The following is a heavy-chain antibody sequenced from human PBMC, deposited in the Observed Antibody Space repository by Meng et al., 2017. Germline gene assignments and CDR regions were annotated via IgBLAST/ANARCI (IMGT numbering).Heavy chain of an antibody. CDR1: GFTFSAYY. J-gene: IGHJ4*02. V-gene: IGHV3-11*01. CDR3: ARVLDRSGGADY. Sequence: QVQLVECRGGLFTAGGAQRSSCADSGFTFSAYYMSWIRQAPGKGLEWVSYISSSGSTIYYADSVKGRVTISRDNAKNSLYLQMNSLRAEDTAVYYRARVLDRSGGADYWGQGTLVTVSS. D-gene: IGHD3-16*01. CDR2: ISSSGSTI.